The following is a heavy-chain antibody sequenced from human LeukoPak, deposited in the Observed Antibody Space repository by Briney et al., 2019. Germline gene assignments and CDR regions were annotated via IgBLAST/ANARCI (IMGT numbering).Heavy chain of an antibody. V-gene: IGHV3-21*01. CDR2: ISPSGNYI. D-gene: IGHD2-2*01. CDR1: GFTFSSHS. Sequence: GGSLRLSCAASGFTFSSHSMNWVRQAPGKGLEWVSSISPSGNYIYYADSLEGRFTIYRNNAKNSLYLQMNSLRAEDTAVYYCARDLSSSTSCYSYWGQGTLVTVSS. CDR3: ARDLSSSTSCYSY. J-gene: IGHJ4*02.